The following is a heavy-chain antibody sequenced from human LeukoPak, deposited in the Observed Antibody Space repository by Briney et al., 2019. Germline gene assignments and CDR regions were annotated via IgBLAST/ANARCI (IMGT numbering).Heavy chain of an antibody. CDR1: GFTVSSNY. CDR3: AREPGIAAAGVDY. Sequence: GGSLRLPCAASGFTVSSNYMSWVRQAPAKGLEWVSVIYSGGSTYYADSVKGRFTISRDNSKNTLYLQMNSLRAEDTAVYYCAREPGIAAAGVDYWGQGTLVSVSS. V-gene: IGHV3-66*01. J-gene: IGHJ4*02. D-gene: IGHD6-13*01. CDR2: IYSGGST.